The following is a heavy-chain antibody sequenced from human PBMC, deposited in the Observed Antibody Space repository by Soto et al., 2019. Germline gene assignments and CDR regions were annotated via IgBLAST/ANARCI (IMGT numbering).Heavy chain of an antibody. CDR1: GFTFSSYS. J-gene: IGHJ4*02. Sequence: PGGSLRLSCAASGFTFSSYSMNWVRQAPGKGLEWVSSISSSSSYIYYADSVKGRFTISRDNAKNSLYLQMNSLRAEDTAVYYCARVHDYGDYLPDYWGQGTLVTVSS. CDR3: ARVHDYGDYLPDY. V-gene: IGHV3-21*01. CDR2: ISSSSSYI. D-gene: IGHD4-17*01.